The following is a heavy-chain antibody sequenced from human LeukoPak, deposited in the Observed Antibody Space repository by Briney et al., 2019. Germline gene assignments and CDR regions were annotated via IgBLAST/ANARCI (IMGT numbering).Heavy chain of an antibody. Sequence: GESLKISCKGSEYSFTSYWIAWVRQMPGKGLEWMGIIYPGDSDTRYSPSFQGQVTISADKSVSTAYVQWSSLKASDTAMYYCAIRREYCSGGSCYESWFDPWGQGTLVTVSS. CDR2: IYPGDSDT. CDR1: EYSFTSYW. J-gene: IGHJ5*02. D-gene: IGHD2-15*01. V-gene: IGHV5-51*01. CDR3: AIRREYCSGGSCYESWFDP.